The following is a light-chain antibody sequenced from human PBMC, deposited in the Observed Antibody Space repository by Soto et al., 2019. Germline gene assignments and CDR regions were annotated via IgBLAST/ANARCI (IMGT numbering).Light chain of an antibody. CDR2: AAS. CDR1: QSMSSY. Sequence: DVHMTQSPSSLSASVGDRVTITCRASQSMSSYLNWYQQKPGKATKLLIYAASSLQSGVPLRFSGSGSVQEFTLTISSLQPEDFATYYCQQSYSTPLSFGGGTKVDIK. J-gene: IGKJ4*01. V-gene: IGKV1-39*01. CDR3: QQSYSTPLS.